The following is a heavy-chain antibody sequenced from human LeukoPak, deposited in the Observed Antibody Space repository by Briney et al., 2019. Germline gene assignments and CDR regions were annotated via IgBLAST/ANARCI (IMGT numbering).Heavy chain of an antibody. CDR2: MNPNSGNT. D-gene: IGHD6-19*01. J-gene: IGHJ4*02. V-gene: IGHV1-8*01. CDR3: ARGILGGKEQWLVAGD. Sequence: GASVKVSCKASGYTFTSYDINWVRQATGQGLEWMGWMNPNSGNTGYAQKFQGRVTMTRNTSISTAYMELSSLRSEDTAVYYCARGILGGKEQWLVAGDWGQGTLVTVSS. CDR1: GYTFTSYD.